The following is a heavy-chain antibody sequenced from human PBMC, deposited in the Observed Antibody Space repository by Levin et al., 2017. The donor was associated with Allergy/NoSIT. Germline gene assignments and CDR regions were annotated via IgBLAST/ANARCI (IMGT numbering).Heavy chain of an antibody. D-gene: IGHD4-23*01. CDR3: AKGLLHEGGADAFDI. CDR1: GFTFSSYA. J-gene: IGHJ3*02. Sequence: GESLKISCAASGFTFSSYAMSWVRQVPGKGLEWVSAITGSGGTTYYADSVQGRFTISRDNSKNTLYLQINSLRVEDTALYYCAKGLLHEGGADAFDIWGQGTMVTVSS. CDR2: ITGSGGTT. V-gene: IGHV3-23*01.